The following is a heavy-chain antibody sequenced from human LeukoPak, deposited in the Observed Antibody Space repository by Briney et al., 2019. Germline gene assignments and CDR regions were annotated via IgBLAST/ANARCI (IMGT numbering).Heavy chain of an antibody. J-gene: IGHJ4*02. V-gene: IGHV4-34*01. CDR3: ARGRGYSGTGDY. Sequence: SETLSLTCAVYGGSFSGYYWSWIRQPPGKGLEWIGEINHSGSTNYNPSLKSRVTISVDTSKNQFFLKLSSVTAADTAVYYCARGRGYSGTGDYWGQGTLVTVSS. D-gene: IGHD5-12*01. CDR2: INHSGST. CDR1: GGSFSGYY.